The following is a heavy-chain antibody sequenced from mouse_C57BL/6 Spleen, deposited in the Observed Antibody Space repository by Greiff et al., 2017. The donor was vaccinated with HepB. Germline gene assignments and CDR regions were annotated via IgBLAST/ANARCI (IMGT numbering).Heavy chain of an antibody. Sequence: EVKLVESGEGLVKPGGSLKLSCAASGFTFSSYAMSWVRQTPEKRLEWVAYISSGGDYIYYADTVKGRFTISRDNARNTLYLQMSSLKSEDTAMYYCTREGDYDYRYYAMDYWGQGTSVTVSS. D-gene: IGHD2-4*01. CDR2: ISSGGDYI. V-gene: IGHV5-9-1*02. CDR1: GFTFSSYA. J-gene: IGHJ4*01. CDR3: TREGDYDYRYYAMDY.